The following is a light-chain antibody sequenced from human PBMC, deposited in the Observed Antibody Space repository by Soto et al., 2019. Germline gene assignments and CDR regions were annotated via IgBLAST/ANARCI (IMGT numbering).Light chain of an antibody. V-gene: IGLV4-69*01. Sequence: QSVLTQAPSASASLGASVKLTCTLSSGHSSYAIAWHQQQPEKGPRYLMKLNSDGSHSKRDGIPDRFSGSSSGAERYLTISSLQSEDEADYYCHTWGTGIVVFGGGTKLTVL. J-gene: IGLJ2*01. CDR1: SGHSSYA. CDR3: HTWGTGIVV. CDR2: LNSDGSH.